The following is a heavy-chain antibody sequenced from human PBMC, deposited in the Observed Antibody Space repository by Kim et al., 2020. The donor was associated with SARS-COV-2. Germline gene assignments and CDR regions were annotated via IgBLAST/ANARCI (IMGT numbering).Heavy chain of an antibody. CDR3: AGDPWSRLRGLTYSYYGIDV. CDR1: GFTFSSCA. J-gene: IGHJ6*02. V-gene: IGHV3-30-3*01. D-gene: IGHD3-10*01. CDR2: ISYDGSNK. Sequence: GGSLRLSCAASGFTFSSCAIHWVRQAPGKGLEWVAVISYDGSNKTYADSVKGRFTTTSDNSKNTLYLQMNSLRAEDTALYYCAGDPWSRLRGLTYSYYGIDVWGQGTMVTVSS.